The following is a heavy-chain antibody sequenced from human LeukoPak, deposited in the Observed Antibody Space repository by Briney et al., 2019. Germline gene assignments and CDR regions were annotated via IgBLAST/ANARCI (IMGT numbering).Heavy chain of an antibody. J-gene: IGHJ5*02. CDR3: ARKCGIDP. Sequence: PSETLSLTCTVSGGSISSYYWSWIRQPPGKGLEWIGYIYYSGSTNYNPSLKSRVTISVDTSKNQFSLKLSSVTAADTAVYYCARKCGIDPWGQGTLVTVSS. CDR2: IYYSGST. CDR1: GGSISSYY. D-gene: IGHD1-26*01. V-gene: IGHV4-59*01.